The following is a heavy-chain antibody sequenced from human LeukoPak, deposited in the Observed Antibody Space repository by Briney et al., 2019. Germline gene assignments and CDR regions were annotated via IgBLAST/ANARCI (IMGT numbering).Heavy chain of an antibody. J-gene: IGHJ4*02. CDR1: GGSISSYY. CDR3: ARDALYYYGSGSLPAD. V-gene: IGHV4-4*07. Sequence: PSETLSLTCTVSGGSISSYYWSWIRQPAGKGLEWIGRIYTSGSTNCNPSLKSRVTMSVDTSKNQFSLKLSSVTAADTAVYYCARDALYYYGSGSLPADWGQGTLVTVSS. D-gene: IGHD3-10*01. CDR2: IYTSGST.